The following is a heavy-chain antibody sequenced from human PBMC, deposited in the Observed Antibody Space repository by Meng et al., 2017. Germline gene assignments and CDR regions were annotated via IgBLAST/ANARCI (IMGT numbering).Heavy chain of an antibody. D-gene: IGHD2-2*02. J-gene: IGHJ6*02. Sequence: SETLSLTCTVSGGSISSYYWSWIRQPAGKGREWIGRIYTSGSTNYNPSLKSRVTMSVDTSKNQFSLKLSSVTAADTAVYYCARGVVVPAAIGLYYGMDVWGQGTTVTVSS. CDR2: IYTSGST. CDR3: ARGVVVPAAIGLYYGMDV. CDR1: GGSISSYY. V-gene: IGHV4-4*07.